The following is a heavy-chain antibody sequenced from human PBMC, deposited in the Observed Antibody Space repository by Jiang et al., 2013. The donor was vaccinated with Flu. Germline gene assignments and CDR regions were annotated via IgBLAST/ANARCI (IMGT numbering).Heavy chain of an antibody. J-gene: IGHJ4*02. Sequence: GGTIDYAAPVKGRFTISRDDSKNTLYLQMDSLKTEDTGMYYCASSWWQNYWGQGTLVTVAS. CDR2: GGTI. CDR3: ASSWWQNY. D-gene: IGHD2-15*01. V-gene: IGHV3-15*01.